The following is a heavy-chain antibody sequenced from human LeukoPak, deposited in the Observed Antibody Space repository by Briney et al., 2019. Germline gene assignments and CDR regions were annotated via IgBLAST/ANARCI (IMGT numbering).Heavy chain of an antibody. Sequence: ASVKVSCKASGYTFTGYYMHWVRQAPGQGLEWMGWINPNSGGTNYAQKFQGRVTMTRDTSISTAYMELSRLRSDDTAVYYCAKYYYDSSGYYGYFDLWGRGTLVTVSS. CDR3: AKYYYDSSGYYGYFDL. CDR1: GYTFTGYY. CDR2: INPNSGGT. V-gene: IGHV1-2*02. J-gene: IGHJ2*01. D-gene: IGHD3-22*01.